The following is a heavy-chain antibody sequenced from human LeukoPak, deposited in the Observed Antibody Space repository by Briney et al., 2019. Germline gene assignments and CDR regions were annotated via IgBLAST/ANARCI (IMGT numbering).Heavy chain of an antibody. CDR2: IWSDGSRK. Sequence: GTSLRVSCAASGFSFSTYGIHWVRQVLGKGLEWVAIIWSDGSRKYDADSVKGRFTISRDNSKNTLSLQMNSLRVEDTAVYYCTRVWYSGSFYVMDVWGQGTRVTVSS. D-gene: IGHD1-26*01. CDR3: TRVWYSGSFYVMDV. J-gene: IGHJ6*02. CDR1: GFSFSTYG. V-gene: IGHV3-33*01.